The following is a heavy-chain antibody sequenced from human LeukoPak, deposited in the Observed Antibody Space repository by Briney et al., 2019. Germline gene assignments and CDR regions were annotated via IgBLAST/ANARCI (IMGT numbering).Heavy chain of an antibody. D-gene: IGHD1-26*01. CDR2: IYSGGST. V-gene: IGHV3-53*01. Sequence: GGSLRLSCAASGFTVSSNYMSWVRQAPGKGLEWVSVIYSGGSTYYADSVKGRFTISRDNSKNTLYLQMNSLRAEDTAVYYCARESGLGSYYAGAFDIWGQGTMVTVSS. J-gene: IGHJ3*02. CDR1: GFTVSSNY. CDR3: ARESGLGSYYAGAFDI.